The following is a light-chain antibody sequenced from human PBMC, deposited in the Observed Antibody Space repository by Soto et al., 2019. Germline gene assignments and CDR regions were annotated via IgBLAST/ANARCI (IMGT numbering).Light chain of an antibody. CDR3: SSKTSSRTPFV. Sequence: QSALTQPASVSGSPGQSITISCTGTNNDIGNYKYVSWYQQHPGKAPKLLIYEISNRPSGISNRFSGSKSGNTASLTISGLQAEDEADYYCSSKTSSRTPFVFGTGTNVTVL. CDR2: EIS. J-gene: IGLJ1*01. V-gene: IGLV2-14*01. CDR1: NNDIGNYKY.